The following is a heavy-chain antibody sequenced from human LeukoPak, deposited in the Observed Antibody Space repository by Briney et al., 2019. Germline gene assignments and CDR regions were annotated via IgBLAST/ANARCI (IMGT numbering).Heavy chain of an antibody. J-gene: IGHJ3*02. Sequence: SQTLSLSCSVSGDSISSGTYYWSWVRQPAGKGLEWIGRIYSSGSTNYNPSLKSRVALSVDTSKNQFSLKLSSVTAADTAVYYCARGPTRAIGFDIWGQGTTVTVS. CDR1: GDSISSGTYY. V-gene: IGHV4-61*02. CDR2: IYSSGST. CDR3: ARGPTRAIGFDI.